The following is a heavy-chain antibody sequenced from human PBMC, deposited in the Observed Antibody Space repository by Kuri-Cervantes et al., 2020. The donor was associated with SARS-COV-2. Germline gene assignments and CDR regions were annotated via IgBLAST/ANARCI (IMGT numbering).Heavy chain of an antibody. CDR1: GYTFKTYG. J-gene: IGHJ3*02. D-gene: IGHD1-7*01. CDR2: INPYNDNT. Sequence: ASVKVSCKASGYTFKTYGISWVRQAPGRGLEWMGYINPYNDNTNYAQIIQGRVTLTTDTSTNTAYMELRSLRSEDTAVYYCARDNNWNYFVPVGAFDIWGQGTMVTVSS. CDR3: ARDNNWNYFVPVGAFDI. V-gene: IGHV1-18*01.